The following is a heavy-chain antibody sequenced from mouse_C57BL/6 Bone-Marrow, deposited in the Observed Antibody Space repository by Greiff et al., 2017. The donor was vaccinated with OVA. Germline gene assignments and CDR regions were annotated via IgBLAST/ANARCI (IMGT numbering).Heavy chain of an antibody. CDR1: GFSLTSYG. Sequence: VKLQESGPGLVQPSQRLSITCTVSGFSLTSYGVHWVRQSPGKGLEWLGVIWRGGSTDYNAAFMSRLSITKDNSKSQVFFKMNSLQADDTAIYYCAAHLLCKAMDYWGQGTSVTVSS. V-gene: IGHV2-5*01. D-gene: IGHD2-1*01. CDR2: IWRGGST. J-gene: IGHJ4*01. CDR3: AAHLLCKAMDY.